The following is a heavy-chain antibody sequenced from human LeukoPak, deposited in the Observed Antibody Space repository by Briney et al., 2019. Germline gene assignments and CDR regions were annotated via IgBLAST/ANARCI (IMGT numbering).Heavy chain of an antibody. CDR2: INTNTGNP. CDR1: GYTFTNYA. CDR3: ARDLSGSFPGFGQFFDY. D-gene: IGHD3-10*01. V-gene: IGHV7-4-1*02. Sequence: ASVKVSCKASGYTFTNYAMNWVRQAPGQGLEWMGWINTNTGNPTYAQGFTGRFVFSLDTSVSTAYLQISSLKAEDTAVYYCARDLSGSFPGFGQFFDYWGQGTLVTVSS. J-gene: IGHJ4*02.